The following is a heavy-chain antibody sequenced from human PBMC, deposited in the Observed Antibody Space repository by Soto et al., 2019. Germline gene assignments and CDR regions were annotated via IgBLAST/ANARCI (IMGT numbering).Heavy chain of an antibody. CDR1: GFTFSSYG. D-gene: IGHD3-22*01. CDR2: ISYDGSNK. CDR3: AKGLLGNYYYYGMDV. Sequence: GGSLRLSCAASGFTFSSYGMHWVRQAPGKGLEWVAVISYDGSNKYYADSVKGRFTISRDNSKNTLYLQMNSLRAEDTAVYYCAKGLLGNYYYYGMDVWGQGTTVTVSS. J-gene: IGHJ6*02. V-gene: IGHV3-30*18.